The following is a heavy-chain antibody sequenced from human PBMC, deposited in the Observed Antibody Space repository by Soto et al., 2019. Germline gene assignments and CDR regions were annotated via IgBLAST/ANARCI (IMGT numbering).Heavy chain of an antibody. CDR1: GYTFTNYG. CDR3: APHTLDTGMPSGY. V-gene: IGHV1-18*01. D-gene: IGHD5-18*01. CDR2: IGGYKGNT. J-gene: IGHJ4*02. Sequence: ASVKVSCKASGYTFTNYGVSWVRQAPGQGLEWMGWIGGYKGNTNYAQKLQGRVTLITDTSTSTAYMELRSLRSDDTAVYYCAPHTLDTGMPSGYWGQGTLVTSPQ.